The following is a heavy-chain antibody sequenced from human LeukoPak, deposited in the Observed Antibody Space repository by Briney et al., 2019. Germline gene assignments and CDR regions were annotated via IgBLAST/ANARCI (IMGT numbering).Heavy chain of an antibody. CDR2: ISGSGGST. CDR3: AADYYDSSGSFFDY. J-gene: IGHJ4*02. Sequence: GGSLRLSCAASGFTFSSYAMSWVRQAPGKGLGWVSAISGSGGSTYYADSVKGRFTISRDNSKNTLYLQMNSLRAEDTAVYYCAADYYDSSGSFFDYWGQGTLVTVSS. V-gene: IGHV3-23*01. D-gene: IGHD3-22*01. CDR1: GFTFSSYA.